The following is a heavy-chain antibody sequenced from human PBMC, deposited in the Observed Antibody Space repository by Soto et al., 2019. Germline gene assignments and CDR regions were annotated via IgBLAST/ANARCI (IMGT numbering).Heavy chain of an antibody. Sequence: GGSPRLSCAAPGFTFSSYAMSWVRQAPGKGLEWVSAISGSGGSTYYADSVKGRFTISRDNSKNTLYLQMNSLRAEDTAVYYCANGVPRILYYFDYWGQGTLVTVSS. CDR2: ISGSGGST. CDR3: ANGVPRILYYFDY. V-gene: IGHV3-23*01. CDR1: GFTFSSYA. D-gene: IGHD2-15*01. J-gene: IGHJ4*02.